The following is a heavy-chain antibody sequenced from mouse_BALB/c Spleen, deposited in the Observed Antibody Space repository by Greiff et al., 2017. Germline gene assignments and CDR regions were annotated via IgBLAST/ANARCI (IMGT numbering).Heavy chain of an antibody. CDR2: ISYSGST. CDR1: GYSITSDYA. CDR3: ARGNYGYALDY. D-gene: IGHD1-2*01. J-gene: IGHJ2*01. Sequence: ESGPGLVKPSQSLSLTCTVTGYSITSDYAWNWIRQFPGNKLEWMGYISYSGSTSYNPSLKSRISITRDTSKNQFFLQLNSVTTEDTATYYCARGNYGYALDYWGQGTTLTVSS. V-gene: IGHV3-2*02.